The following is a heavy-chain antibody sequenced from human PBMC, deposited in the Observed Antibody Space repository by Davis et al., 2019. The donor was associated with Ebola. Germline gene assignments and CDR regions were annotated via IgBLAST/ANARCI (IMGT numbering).Heavy chain of an antibody. CDR3: AREPFLYGDSFDI. D-gene: IGHD2-8*01. V-gene: IGHV3-48*03. Sequence: PGGSLRLSCAASGFTFSSYEMNWVRQAPGKGLEWVSYISSSGSTIYYADSVKGRFTISRDNAKNSLYLQMNSLRAEDTAVYYCAREPFLYGDSFDIWGQGTMVTVSS. J-gene: IGHJ3*02. CDR2: ISSSGSTI. CDR1: GFTFSSYE.